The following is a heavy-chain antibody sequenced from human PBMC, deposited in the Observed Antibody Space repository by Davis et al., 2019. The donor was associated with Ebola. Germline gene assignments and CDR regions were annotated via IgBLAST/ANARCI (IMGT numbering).Heavy chain of an antibody. CDR3: ARGHTYGRWDDWFDP. CDR1: GYTFAAHY. Sequence: ASVKVSCKASGYTFAAHYIHWVRQAPGQGLEWMGRINPNFGGKIYAQKFQDRVTMTIDTSINTAYMELDRRRSDDTAVYYCARGHTYGRWDDWFDPWGQGTLVTVSS. CDR2: INPNFGGK. V-gene: IGHV1-2*06. D-gene: IGHD1-26*01. J-gene: IGHJ5*02.